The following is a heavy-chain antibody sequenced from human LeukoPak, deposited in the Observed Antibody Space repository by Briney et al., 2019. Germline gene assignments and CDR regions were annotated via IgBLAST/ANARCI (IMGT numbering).Heavy chain of an antibody. CDR2: MYHSGST. CDR3: ARGKSSSWYFWFDP. Sequence: PSGTLSLTCAVSGVSISTSNWWSWVRQPPGKGLEWIGEMYHSGSTNYNPSLKSRVTISVDKSKNQFSLKLSSVTAADTAVYYCARGKSSSWYFWFDPWGQGTLVTVSS. CDR1: GVSISTSNW. V-gene: IGHV4-4*02. D-gene: IGHD6-13*01. J-gene: IGHJ5*02.